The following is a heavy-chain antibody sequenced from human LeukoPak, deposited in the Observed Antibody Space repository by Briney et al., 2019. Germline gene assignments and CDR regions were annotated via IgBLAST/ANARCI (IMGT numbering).Heavy chain of an antibody. D-gene: IGHD4-23*01. V-gene: IGHV1-69*13. J-gene: IGHJ4*02. Sequence: GASVKVSCKASGDTFSSYDISWVRQAPGRGLEWIGGITPIFGTPNYAQKFQGRVTITADESTRTAYMELRSLRSEDTAVYYCARGWLAETIMVTPYNYWGQGTLVTVSS. CDR1: GDTFSSYD. CDR3: ARGWLAETIMVTPYNY. CDR2: ITPIFGTP.